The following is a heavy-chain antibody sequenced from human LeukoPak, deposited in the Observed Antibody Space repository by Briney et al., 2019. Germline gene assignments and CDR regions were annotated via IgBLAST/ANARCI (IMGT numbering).Heavy chain of an antibody. D-gene: IGHD2-8*01. Sequence: GESLKISFKGSGYTFANYWIAWVRPMPGKGLEWMGIIYPGDSDTIYSPSFQAQVTISADKSIRSAYLQWSSLKASDTAMYYCATSRYCTNGVCYTQHDSWGQGTLVTVSS. J-gene: IGHJ5*01. V-gene: IGHV5-51*01. CDR2: IYPGDSDT. CDR3: ATSRYCTNGVCYTQHDS. CDR1: GYTFANYW.